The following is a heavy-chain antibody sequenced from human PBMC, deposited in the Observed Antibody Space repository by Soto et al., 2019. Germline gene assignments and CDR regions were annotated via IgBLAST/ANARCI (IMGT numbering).Heavy chain of an antibody. J-gene: IGHJ3*01. Sequence: EVQLVESGGGLVKPGESLRLSCAASGFAFITYNMKWVRQAPGKGLEWVSSISTSGTYVFYAGSVRGRFTIFRDEAKKSLHLQMHSLSAEDTPLYYCATTGDRDGFDLWGQGTAVTVSA. CDR1: GFAFITYN. CDR3: ATTGDRDGFDL. D-gene: IGHD4-17*01. CDR2: ISTSGTYV. V-gene: IGHV3-21*01.